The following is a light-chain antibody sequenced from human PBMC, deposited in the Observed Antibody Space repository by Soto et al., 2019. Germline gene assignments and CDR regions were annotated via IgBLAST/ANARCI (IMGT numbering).Light chain of an antibody. V-gene: IGKV1-12*01. Sequence: DIQITQFTTSLAASVGDRVSITCRASQGISGWIDYYQQKPGKAPKLLIYAPSRLERGGPSSFSGSRSGEDVTYTSSRLQPEHCEIYYCQQANSLQLTFGGGIRV. CDR1: QGISGW. CDR2: APS. CDR3: QQANSLQLT. J-gene: IGKJ4*01.